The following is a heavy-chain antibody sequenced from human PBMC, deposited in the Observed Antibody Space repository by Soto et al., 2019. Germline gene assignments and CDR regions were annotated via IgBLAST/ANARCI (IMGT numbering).Heavy chain of an antibody. D-gene: IGHD1-1*01. CDR1: GGSISTSNW. CDR2: VYHSGST. CDR3: ARTITSGTRFDY. J-gene: IGHJ4*02. Sequence: QVQLQESGPGLVKPSGTLSLTCAVSGGSISTSNWWSWVRQPPGKGLEWIGEVYHSGSTNYNPSCKSRVTMSVDTTKNHFPMKITSVTAADTALYYCARTITSGTRFDYWGQGSLVTVSS. V-gene: IGHV4-4*02.